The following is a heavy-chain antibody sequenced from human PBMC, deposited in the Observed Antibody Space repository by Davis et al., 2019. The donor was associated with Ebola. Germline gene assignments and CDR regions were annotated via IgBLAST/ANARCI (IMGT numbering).Heavy chain of an antibody. CDR2: LNPNNGLA. V-gene: IGHV1-2*06. CDR3: ARGFGDVDSFDI. CDR1: GYFFTGFY. Sequence: AASVKVSCKASGYFFTGFYMHWVRQAPGQGLEWMGRLNPNNGLANYAQNVQGRVTMTTETSISTAYMDLSRLRSDDTAVYYCARGFGDVDSFDIWGQGTMVTVSS. D-gene: IGHD3-10*01. J-gene: IGHJ3*02.